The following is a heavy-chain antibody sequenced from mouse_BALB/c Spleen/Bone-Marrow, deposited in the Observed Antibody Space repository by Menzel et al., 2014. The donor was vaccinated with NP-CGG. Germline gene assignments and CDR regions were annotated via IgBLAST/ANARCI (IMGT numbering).Heavy chain of an antibody. Sequence: EVKLMESGTVLARPGAAVKMSCKASGYTFSNYWMHWVKQRPGQGLEWIGTIYPGNSDTTYNQKFKGKAKLTAVTSTSTAYMDLSSLTNEDSAVYYCTTLARTNFDYWGQGTPLTVSS. CDR3: TTLARTNFDY. CDR1: GYTFSNYW. CDR2: IYPGNSDT. D-gene: IGHD3-1*01. J-gene: IGHJ2*01. V-gene: IGHV1-5*01.